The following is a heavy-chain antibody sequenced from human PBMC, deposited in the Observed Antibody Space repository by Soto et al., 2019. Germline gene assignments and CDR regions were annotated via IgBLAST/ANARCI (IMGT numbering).Heavy chain of an antibody. V-gene: IGHV3-23*01. Sequence: GGSLRLSCAASGFTFSRYAMSWFRQAPGNGLEWVSAISCSGGSTYYAGSVKGRFTISRDNSKNTLYLQMNSLRAEDTAVYYCAKLNTVVPAAKGDWFDPWGQGTLVTVSS. J-gene: IGHJ5*02. CDR1: GFTFSRYA. D-gene: IGHD2-2*01. CDR3: AKLNTVVPAAKGDWFDP. CDR2: ISCSGGST.